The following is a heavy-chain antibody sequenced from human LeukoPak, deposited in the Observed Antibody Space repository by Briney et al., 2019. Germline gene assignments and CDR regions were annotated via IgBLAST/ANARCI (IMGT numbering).Heavy chain of an antibody. D-gene: IGHD3-10*01. CDR3: AREKRVNYGSGSLDY. CDR2: IYTSGST. CDR1: GGSFSSYY. J-gene: IGHJ4*02. Sequence: SGTLSLSCTVSGGSFSSYYWSWIRQPAGKGLEWIGRIYTSGSTNYNPSLKSRVTMSVDTSKNQFSLKLSSVTAADTAVYYCAREKRVNYGSGSLDYWGQGTLVTVSS. V-gene: IGHV4-4*07.